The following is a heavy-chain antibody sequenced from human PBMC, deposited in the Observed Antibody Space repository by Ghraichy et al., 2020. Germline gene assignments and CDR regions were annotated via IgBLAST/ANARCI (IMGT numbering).Heavy chain of an antibody. CDR3: ARGEGGSGPFDY. Sequence: GGSLRLSCVASGFTVSGNYMSWVRQAPGKGLEWVSLIYSGGSKYHADSVKGRFTISRDNPKNTLYLQMSSLRAEDTAVYYCARGEGGSGPFDYWGRGTLVTVSS. CDR2: IYSGGSK. V-gene: IGHV3-53*01. D-gene: IGHD6-25*01. CDR1: GFTVSGNY. J-gene: IGHJ4*02.